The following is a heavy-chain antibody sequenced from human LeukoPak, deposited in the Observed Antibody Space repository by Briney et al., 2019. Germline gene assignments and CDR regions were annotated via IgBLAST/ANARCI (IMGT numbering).Heavy chain of an antibody. Sequence: SETLSLTCAVYGGSFSGYYWSWIRQPPGKGLEWIGEINHSGSTNYNPSLKSRVTISVDTSKNQFSLKLSSVTAADTAVYYCARGASRDFRGRSKNWFDPWGQGTLVTVSS. D-gene: IGHD3-3*01. V-gene: IGHV4-34*01. CDR1: GGSFSGYY. J-gene: IGHJ5*02. CDR2: INHSGST. CDR3: ARGASRDFRGRSKNWFDP.